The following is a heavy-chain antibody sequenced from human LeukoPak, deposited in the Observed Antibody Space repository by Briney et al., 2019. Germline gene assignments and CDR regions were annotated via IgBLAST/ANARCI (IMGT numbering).Heavy chain of an antibody. D-gene: IGHD4-17*01. V-gene: IGHV1-2*02. Sequence: ASVKVSCRASGYTFTDYYIHWMRQAPGQGLEWMGWVNPKRGVTTYAQKFQGRVTMTRDTSITTAYMELTRLRSDDTTIYYCARERNYGDYGNAFDVWGQGTKVTVSS. J-gene: IGHJ3*01. CDR3: ARERNYGDYGNAFDV. CDR1: GYTFTDYY. CDR2: VNPKRGVT.